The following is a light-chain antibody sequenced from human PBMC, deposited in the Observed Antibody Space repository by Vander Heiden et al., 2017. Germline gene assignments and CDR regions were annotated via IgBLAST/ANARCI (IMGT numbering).Light chain of an antibody. CDR3: YSTDISATQGA. V-gene: IGLV3-10*01. J-gene: IGLJ2*01. Sequence: SYELTQPPSVSVSPGQTARINCSGDAWPKKYADWYQQKSGQAPVLVIYADSRRHSGIPACFSGSSSVTVATLTIRGAHVEVEAGYYCYSTDISATQGAVGGGSKLTVL. CDR1: AWPKKY. CDR2: ADS.